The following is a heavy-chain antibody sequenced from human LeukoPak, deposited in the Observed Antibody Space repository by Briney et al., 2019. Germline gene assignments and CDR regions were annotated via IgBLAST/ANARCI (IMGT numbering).Heavy chain of an antibody. V-gene: IGHV4-39*07. D-gene: IGHD1-26*01. Sequence: PSETLSLTCTVSGGSISSSSYYWGWIRQPPGKGLEWIGSIYYSGSTYYNPSLKSRVTISVDTSKNQFSLKLSSVTAADTAVYYCARQSGSYYGNFDYWGQGTLVTVSS. J-gene: IGHJ4*02. CDR3: ARQSGSYYGNFDY. CDR2: IYYSGST. CDR1: GGSISSSSYY.